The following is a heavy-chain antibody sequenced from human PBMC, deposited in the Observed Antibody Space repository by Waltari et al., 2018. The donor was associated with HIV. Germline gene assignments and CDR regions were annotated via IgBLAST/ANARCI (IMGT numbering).Heavy chain of an antibody. CDR1: GFRFRRYG. V-gene: IGHV3-30*18. J-gene: IGHJ5*02. CDR3: AKDYFVVVTAAGPFDP. CDR2: ISYDRSNK. Sequence: VELLESRGGAVQPGRSLRITCRASGFRFRRYGSPWVRQAPGKGLEWVAVISYDRSNKYYADSVKGRFTISRDNSKTKLYLQMNSLRAEDTAVYYCAKDYFVVVTAAGPFDPWGQGSLVTVAS. D-gene: IGHD2-21*02.